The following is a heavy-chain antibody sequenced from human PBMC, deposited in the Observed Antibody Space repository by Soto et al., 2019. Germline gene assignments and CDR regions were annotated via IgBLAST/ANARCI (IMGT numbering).Heavy chain of an antibody. Sequence: GGSLRLSCAGSGFTFSNYAMSWVRQAPGKGLEWVSTISGSGGSTYYADSVKGRFTISRDNSKNTLYLLMNSLRAEDTALFYCAKDNARRSRCSYSGQGSLVTVSS. CDR1: GFTFSNYA. CDR2: ISGSGGST. D-gene: IGHD6-13*01. J-gene: IGHJ1*01. CDR3: AKDNARRSRCSY. V-gene: IGHV3-23*01.